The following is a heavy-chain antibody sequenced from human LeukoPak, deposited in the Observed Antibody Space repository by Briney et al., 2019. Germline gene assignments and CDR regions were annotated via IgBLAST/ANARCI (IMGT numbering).Heavy chain of an antibody. V-gene: IGHV3-30*18. D-gene: IGHD3-22*01. CDR2: ISYDGSNK. Sequence: GGSLRLSCAASGFTFSSYGMHWVRQAPGKGLEWVAVISYDGSNKYYADSVKGRFTISRDNSKNTLYLQMNSLRAEDTAVYYCAKDLSYYYDSSGYPDYWGQGTLVTVSS. J-gene: IGHJ4*02. CDR3: AKDLSYYYDSSGYPDY. CDR1: GFTFSSYG.